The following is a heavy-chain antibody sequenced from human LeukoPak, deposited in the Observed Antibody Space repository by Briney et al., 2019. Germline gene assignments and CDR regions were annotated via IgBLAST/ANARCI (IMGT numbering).Heavy chain of an antibody. Sequence: SETLSLTCAVSGYSISSGYYWGWIRQPPGKGLEWIGSIYYSGSTNYNPSLKSRVTISVDTSKNQFSLKLSSVTAADTAVYYCARDPSYHGGYFDYWGQGTLVTVFS. V-gene: IGHV4-38-2*02. J-gene: IGHJ4*02. D-gene: IGHD2-2*01. CDR2: IYYSGST. CDR1: GYSISSGYY. CDR3: ARDPSYHGGYFDY.